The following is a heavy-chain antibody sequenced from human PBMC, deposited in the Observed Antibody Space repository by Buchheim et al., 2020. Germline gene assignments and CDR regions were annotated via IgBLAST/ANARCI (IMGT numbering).Heavy chain of an antibody. J-gene: IGHJ4*02. Sequence: DVQLVESGGGLVQSGGSLRLSCEASEFIFDNFWMTWVRQAQGKGLEWLPSIAGDGVKIYYGDAVKGRFTISRDTSKTSLFLQMDDLRSDDTAVYYCAVGAHYWGQGT. CDR1: EFIFDNFW. CDR2: IAGDGVKI. V-gene: IGHV3-7*01. D-gene: IGHD1-26*01. CDR3: AVGAHY.